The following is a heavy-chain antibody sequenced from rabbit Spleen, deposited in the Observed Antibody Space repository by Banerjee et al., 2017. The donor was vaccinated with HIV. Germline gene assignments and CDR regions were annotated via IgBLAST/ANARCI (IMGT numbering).Heavy chain of an antibody. V-gene: IGHV1S40*01. CDR1: GFSFSSGYY. D-gene: IGHD4-2*01. J-gene: IGHJ4*01. CDR2: IYAGSSVGT. CDR3: ARDYAGYAGAGPYYFNL. Sequence: QSLEESGGDLVKPGGSLALTCTASGFSFSSGYYMCWVRQAPGKGLEWIGCIYAGSSVGTYYASWVNGRFTISKTLTTVTLKMTSLTAADTATYFCARDYAGYAGAGPYYFNLWGQGTLVTVS.